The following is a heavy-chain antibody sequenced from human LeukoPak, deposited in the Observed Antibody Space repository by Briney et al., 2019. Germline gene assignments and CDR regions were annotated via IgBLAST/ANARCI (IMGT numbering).Heavy chain of an antibody. V-gene: IGHV3-74*01. D-gene: IGHD1-26*01. CDR2: ISRDGSYT. Sequence: PGGSLRLSCAAPGFTLSRYWMHWVRQAPGKGLVWVSHISRDGSYTNYADSVKGRFTISRDNANNTLYLQMNSLRAEDTAVYYCSRDLRGADDYWGQGTLVTVSS. J-gene: IGHJ4*02. CDR3: SRDLRGADDY. CDR1: GFTLSRYW.